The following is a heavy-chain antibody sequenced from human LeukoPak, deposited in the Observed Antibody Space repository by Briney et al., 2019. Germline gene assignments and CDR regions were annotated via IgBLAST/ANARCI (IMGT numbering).Heavy chain of an antibody. CDR3: ARDRWGGSSWYVPPDY. J-gene: IGHJ4*02. CDR1: GYTLTELS. Sequence: ASVKVSCKVSGYTLTELSVHWVRLAPGKGLEWMGGFDPEDGETIYAQKFQGRVTITADESTSTAYMELSSLRSEDTAVYYCARDRWGGSSWYVPPDYWGQGTLVTVSS. V-gene: IGHV1-24*01. CDR2: FDPEDGET. D-gene: IGHD6-13*01.